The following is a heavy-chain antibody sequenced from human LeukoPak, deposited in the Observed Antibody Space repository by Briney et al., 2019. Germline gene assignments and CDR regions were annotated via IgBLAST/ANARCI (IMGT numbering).Heavy chain of an antibody. CDR3: ARHGGGYSFDY. J-gene: IGHJ4*02. CDR1: GGSISSYY. D-gene: IGHD5-24*01. V-gene: IGHV4-59*08. CDR2: IYYSGST. Sequence: SGTLSLTCSVSGGSISSYYWSWVRQPPGKGLEWVGYIYYSGSTIYNPSLKSRVTISVDTSKNQFSLKLSSVTAADTAVYYCARHGGGYSFDYWGQGTLVTVSS.